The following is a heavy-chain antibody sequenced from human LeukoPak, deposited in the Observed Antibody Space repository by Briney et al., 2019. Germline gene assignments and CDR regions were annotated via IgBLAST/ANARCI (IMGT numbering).Heavy chain of an antibody. CDR3: ARGQGSGWNLVHHY. CDR2: IHDSGST. V-gene: IGHV4-30-4*01. D-gene: IGHD6-19*01. CDR1: GGSIGSGDDY. Sequence: SGTLSLTCTVSGGSIGSGDDYWSWIRQPPGKGLEWIGYIHDSGSTYYNPSLKSRVSTSVDTSKNQFSLKVTSVTAADTAVYYCARGQGSGWNLVHHYWGQGTLVTVSS. J-gene: IGHJ4*02.